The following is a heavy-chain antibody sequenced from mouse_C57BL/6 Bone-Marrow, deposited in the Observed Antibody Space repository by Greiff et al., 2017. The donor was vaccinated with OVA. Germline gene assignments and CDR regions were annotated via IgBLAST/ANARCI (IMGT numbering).Heavy chain of an antibody. V-gene: IGHV1-59*01. Sequence: VQLQQPGAELVRPGTSVKLSCKASGYTFTSYWMHWVKQRPGQGLEWIGVIDPSDSYTNYNQKFKGKATLTVDTSSSTAYMQLSSLTSEDSAVYYCASFAYWGQGTTLTVSS. CDR1: GYTFTSYW. CDR2: IDPSDSYT. CDR3: ASFAY. J-gene: IGHJ2*01.